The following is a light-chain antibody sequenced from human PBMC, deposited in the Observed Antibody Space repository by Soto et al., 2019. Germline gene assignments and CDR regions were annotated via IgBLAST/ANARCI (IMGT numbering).Light chain of an antibody. CDR2: DVS. J-gene: IGKJ5*01. CDR3: REFNTYPIT. Sequence: AIQLTQSPSSLSASVGDRVTITCRASQDIRGALAWYQQKPGKPPKLLIFDVSSLQSGVPSRFSGSGSGTDFTLTISSLQPEDFATYCCREFNTYPITFGQGTRLEIK. V-gene: IGKV1-13*02. CDR1: QDIRGA.